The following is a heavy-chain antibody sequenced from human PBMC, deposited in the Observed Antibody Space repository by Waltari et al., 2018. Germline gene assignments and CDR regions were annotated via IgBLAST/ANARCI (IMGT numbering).Heavy chain of an antibody. CDR2: LSGFSTTI. V-gene: IGHV3-48*04. Sequence: EVQLVESGGGLVQPGGSLRLSCAASGFTFSSYSMNWVRQAPGKGLEGVSYLSGFSTTIYYADSVKGRFTISRDNAKNSLYLQMNSLRAEDTAVYYCARDGHDYRSPSYYYYMDVWGRGTTVTVSS. CDR3: ARDGHDYRSPSYYYYMDV. CDR1: GFTFSSYS. J-gene: IGHJ6*03. D-gene: IGHD6-13*01.